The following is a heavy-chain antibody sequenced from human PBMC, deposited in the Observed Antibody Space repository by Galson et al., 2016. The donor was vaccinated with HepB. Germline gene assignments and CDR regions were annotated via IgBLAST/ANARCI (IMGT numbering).Heavy chain of an antibody. J-gene: IGHJ3*02. CDR3: ARTLPRAGAFDI. V-gene: IGHV3-21*01. CDR2: ISTRSSYI. CDR1: GFTFSISS. Sequence: SLRLSCAASGFTFSISSMNWVRPAPGKGLEWVSSISTRSSYIYYADSVKGRFTISRDNAKNSLYLQMNSLRAEDTAVYYCARTLPRAGAFDIWGQGTMVTVSS.